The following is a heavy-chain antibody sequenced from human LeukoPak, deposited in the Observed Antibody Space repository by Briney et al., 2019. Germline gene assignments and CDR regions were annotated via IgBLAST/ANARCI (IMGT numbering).Heavy chain of an antibody. CDR1: GASISSNKW. D-gene: IGHD6-6*01. J-gene: IGHJ5*02. Sequence: SETLSLTCDVAGASISSNKWWSWVRQPPGKGLEWIGEIYHGGSTNFNPSLKSRVTISVDKSKNQFSLSLRSMTAADTAVYYCARGQGRGSSSGWFDPWGQGTLVTVSS. V-gene: IGHV4-4*02. CDR3: ARGQGRGSSSGWFDP. CDR2: IYHGGST.